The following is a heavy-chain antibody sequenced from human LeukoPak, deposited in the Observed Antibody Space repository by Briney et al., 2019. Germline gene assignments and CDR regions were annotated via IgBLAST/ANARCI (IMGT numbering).Heavy chain of an antibody. CDR2: ISSDGSST. D-gene: IGHD6-6*01. Sequence: GGSLRLSCAASGFTFRNHWRHWVRQTPGKGLVWVSRISSDGSSTTYADSVKGRFTISRDNAKNTLYLQMSNLRAEDTAMYYCARDQRVTGRPDIDYWGQGTLVIVSS. CDR1: GFTFRNHW. CDR3: ARDQRVTGRPDIDY. J-gene: IGHJ4*02. V-gene: IGHV3-74*03.